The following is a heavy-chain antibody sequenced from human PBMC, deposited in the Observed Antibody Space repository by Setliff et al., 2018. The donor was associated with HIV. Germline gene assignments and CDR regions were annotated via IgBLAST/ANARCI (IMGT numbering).Heavy chain of an antibody. Sequence: WVRQAPGKGLEWVAVISQDASKDYYADSVKGRFTISKDNSKNTVFLQMNNLRVEDTALYYCAKSSFRFFEDLSDWYFDLWGRGTLVTVSS. CDR2: ISQDASKD. J-gene: IGHJ2*01. D-gene: IGHD3-16*02. CDR3: AKSSFRFFEDLSDWYFDL. V-gene: IGHV3-30*18.